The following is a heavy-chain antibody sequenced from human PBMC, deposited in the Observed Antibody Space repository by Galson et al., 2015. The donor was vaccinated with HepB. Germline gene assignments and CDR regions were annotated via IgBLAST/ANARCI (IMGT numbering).Heavy chain of an antibody. CDR3: ARVRLGYYSDY. D-gene: IGHD3-22*01. CDR1: GFTFSSYS. Sequence: SLRLSCAASGFTFSSYSMNWVRQAPGKGLVWVSRINNDGSNTNYADSVKGRFTISRDNAKNTLFLQMNSLRAEDTAVYYCARVRLGYYSDYWGQGTLVTVSS. CDR2: INNDGSNT. V-gene: IGHV3-74*01. J-gene: IGHJ4*02.